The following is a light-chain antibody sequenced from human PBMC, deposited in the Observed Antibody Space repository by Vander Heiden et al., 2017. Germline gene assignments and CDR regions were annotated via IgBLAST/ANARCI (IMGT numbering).Light chain of an antibody. CDR3: QSYDSSLSHYV. CDR1: SSNIGARYD. J-gene: IGLJ1*01. V-gene: IGLV1-40*01. Sequence: QSVLTQPPSVSAAPGQTVTISCAGRSSNIGARYDVHWYQQLPGTAPKLLIYGHNNRPSGVPDRFSGSKSATSASLAITGLQAEDEADYYCQSYDSSLSHYVFGSGTKVTVL. CDR2: GHN.